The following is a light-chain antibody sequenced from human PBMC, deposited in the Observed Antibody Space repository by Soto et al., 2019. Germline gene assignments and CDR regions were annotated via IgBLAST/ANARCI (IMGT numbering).Light chain of an antibody. CDR2: DAS. J-gene: IGKJ2*01. CDR3: QQCRTWLYT. CDR1: QDVSIF. Sequence: EILLAQSPATLSLSPGERATLSCKASQDVSIFLAWYQQKPGQAPRLLIHDASNRATGVPARFSGSGSGMDFTLTITSLEPEDFLVYYCQQCRTWLYTCGQGTKLEV. V-gene: IGKV3-11*01.